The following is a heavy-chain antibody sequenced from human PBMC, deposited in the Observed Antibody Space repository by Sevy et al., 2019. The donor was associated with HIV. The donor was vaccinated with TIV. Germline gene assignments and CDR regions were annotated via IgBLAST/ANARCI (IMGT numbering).Heavy chain of an antibody. Sequence: GGSLRLSCAASGFTFSNYCMSWVRQAPGKGLEWVANIKRDGSEKYYMASVKGRFTTSRDNPKNSLYLQIISLRAEDTAMCYCARDCSSTSCLWGLDVWGQGTTVTVSS. CDR1: GFTFSNYC. D-gene: IGHD2-2*01. J-gene: IGHJ6*02. CDR3: ARDCSSTSCLWGLDV. V-gene: IGHV3-7*03. CDR2: IKRDGSEK.